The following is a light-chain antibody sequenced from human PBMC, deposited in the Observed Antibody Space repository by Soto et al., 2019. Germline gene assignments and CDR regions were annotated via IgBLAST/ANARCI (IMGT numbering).Light chain of an antibody. CDR2: DNN. CDR3: GAWDSSLSAVV. CDR1: SSNIGNNY. Sequence: QSVLTQPPSVSAAPGQKVTISCSGSSSNIGNNYVSWYQQLPGTAPKLLIYDNNKRPSGIPDRFSGSKSGTSATLGITGLQTGDEAEYYCGAWDSSLSAVVLGGGTKLTVL. V-gene: IGLV1-51*01. J-gene: IGLJ2*01.